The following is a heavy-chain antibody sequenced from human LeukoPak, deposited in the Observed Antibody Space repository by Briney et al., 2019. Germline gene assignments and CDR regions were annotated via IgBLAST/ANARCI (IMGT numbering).Heavy chain of an antibody. D-gene: IGHD5-18*01. J-gene: IGHJ4*02. V-gene: IGHV4-34*01. Sequence: PSETLSLTCAVYGGSFSGYYWSWIRQPPGKGLEWIGEINHSGSTNYNPSLKSRVTISVDTSKNQFSLKLSSVTAADTAVYYCARDTATPLDAWGQGTLVTVSS. CDR1: GGSFSGYY. CDR3: ARDTATPLDA. CDR2: INHSGST.